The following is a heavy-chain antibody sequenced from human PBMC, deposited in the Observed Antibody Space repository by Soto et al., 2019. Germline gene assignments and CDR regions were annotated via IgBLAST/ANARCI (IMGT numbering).Heavy chain of an antibody. CDR1: GYSFSSYW. CDR2: IYPGDSDT. CDR3: ARRYYDILTHLHYSGMDV. D-gene: IGHD3-9*01. Sequence: PGESLKISYKGSGYSFSSYWIGWVLQMPGKGLEWMGIIYPGDSDTRYSPSFQGQVTISADKSISTAYLQWSSLKASDTAMYYCARRYYDILTHLHYSGMDVWGQGTTVTVSS. V-gene: IGHV5-51*01. J-gene: IGHJ6*02.